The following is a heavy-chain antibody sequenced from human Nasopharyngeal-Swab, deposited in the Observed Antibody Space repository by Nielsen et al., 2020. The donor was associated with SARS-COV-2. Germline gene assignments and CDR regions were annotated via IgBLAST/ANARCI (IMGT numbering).Heavy chain of an antibody. CDR3: ARQALGYWSSTRCYTAFDD. Sequence: SETLSLTCPLSGASISSYYCSWIRQPPGKGLEWIGYIYYIVSTNSNPSLKSRVTISVDTSKNQFSLKLSSVTAADTAVYYCARQALGYWSSTRCYTAFDDWGQGTLVTVSS. CDR1: GASISSYY. V-gene: IGHV4-59*08. CDR2: IYYIVST. D-gene: IGHD2-2*02. J-gene: IGHJ4*02.